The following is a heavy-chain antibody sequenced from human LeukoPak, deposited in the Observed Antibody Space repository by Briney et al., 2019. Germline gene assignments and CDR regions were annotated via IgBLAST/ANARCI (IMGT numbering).Heavy chain of an antibody. Sequence: PGGSLRLSCAASGFTFSNYWMSWVRQAPGKGLERVANIKEDGSDKYYVDSVKGRFTISRDNAKNSLYLQMNSLRAEDTAVYYCARDRGYLTFDYWGQGTLVTVSS. CDR3: ARDRGYLTFDY. CDR2: IKEDGSDK. V-gene: IGHV3-7*03. CDR1: GFTFSNYW. D-gene: IGHD3-10*01. J-gene: IGHJ4*02.